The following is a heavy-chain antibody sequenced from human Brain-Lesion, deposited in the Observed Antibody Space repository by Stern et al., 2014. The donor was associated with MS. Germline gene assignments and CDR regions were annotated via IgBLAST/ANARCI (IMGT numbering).Heavy chain of an antibody. CDR3: ATLSPGAGGNYYRHFDY. Sequence: QVQLVESGAEVKQPGASVKVSCKVSGYTLPELSLHWVRQAPRKGLEWMGGFDPEDGETIYAQKFQGRVTMTEDTSTDTAYMELSSLRSEDTAVYYCATLSPGAGGNYYRHFDYWGQGTLVTVSS. V-gene: IGHV1-24*01. CDR1: GYTLPELS. D-gene: IGHD1-26*01. CDR2: FDPEDGET. J-gene: IGHJ4*02.